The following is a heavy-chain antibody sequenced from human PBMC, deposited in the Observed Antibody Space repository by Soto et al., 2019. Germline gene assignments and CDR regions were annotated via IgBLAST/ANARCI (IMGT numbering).Heavy chain of an antibody. V-gene: IGHV4-30-4*01. J-gene: IGHJ6*02. CDR3: ARASPVVTDV. Sequence: QVQLQESGPGLVRPSQTLSLTCTVYGGSISRGNYYWGWIRQPPGKGLEWIGYIYYSGSTYYNPTLKSRVTISVDTSKNQFSLKLSSVTAADTAVYYCARASPVVTDVWGQGTTVTVSS. CDR1: GGSISRGNYY. CDR2: IYYSGST. D-gene: IGHD5-18*01.